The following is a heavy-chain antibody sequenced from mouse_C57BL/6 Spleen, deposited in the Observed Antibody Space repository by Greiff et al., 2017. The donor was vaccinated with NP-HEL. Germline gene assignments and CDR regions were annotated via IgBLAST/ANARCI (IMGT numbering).Heavy chain of an antibody. D-gene: IGHD2-5*01. CDR2: ISGGGGNT. Sequence: EVMLVESGGGLVKPGGSLKLSCAASGFTFSSYTMSWVRQTPEKRLEWVATISGGGGNTYYPDSVKGRFTISRDNAKNTLYLQMSSLRSEDTALYYCARQGYSNYVGWYFDGWAQGPRSPSPQ. V-gene: IGHV5-9*01. J-gene: IGHJ1*03. CDR1: GFTFSSYT. CDR3: ARQGYSNYVGWYFDG.